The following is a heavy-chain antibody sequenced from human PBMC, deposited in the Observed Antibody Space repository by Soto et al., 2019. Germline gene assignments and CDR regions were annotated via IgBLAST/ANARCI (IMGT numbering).Heavy chain of an antibody. CDR1: GGSISGSYYY. D-gene: IGHD1-20*01. Sequence: PSETLSLTCAVSGGSISGSYYYWAWLRQSPGKGPDWIGSVFYTGFTSYNPSLESRVSVSVDTSKSQFSLKLSAVTAADTAVYYCATSQKGYNWNYFDHWGQGALVTVS. CDR2: VFYTGFT. V-gene: IGHV4-39*01. CDR3: ATSQKGYNWNYFDH. J-gene: IGHJ4*02.